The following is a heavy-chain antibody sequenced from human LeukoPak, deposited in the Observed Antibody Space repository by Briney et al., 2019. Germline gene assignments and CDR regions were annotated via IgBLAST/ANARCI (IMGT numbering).Heavy chain of an antibody. J-gene: IGHJ6*03. CDR1: GGSISSYY. CDR2: IYTSGST. CDR3: ARDSHKDSSSWYTYYYYMDV. D-gene: IGHD6-13*01. Sequence: PSETLSLTCTVSGGSISSYYWSWIRQPAGKGLEWIGRIYTSGSTNYNPSLKSRVTMSVDTSKNQFSLKLSSVTAADTAVYYCARDSHKDSSSWYTYYYYMDVWGKGTTVTVSS. V-gene: IGHV4-4*07.